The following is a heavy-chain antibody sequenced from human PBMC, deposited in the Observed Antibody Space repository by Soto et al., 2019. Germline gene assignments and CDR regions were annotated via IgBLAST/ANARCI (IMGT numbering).Heavy chain of an antibody. CDR1: GGTFSSYT. CDR2: IIPILGIA. Sequence: QVQLVQSGAEVKKPGSSVKVSCKASGGTFSSYTISWVRQAPGQGLEWMGRIIPILGIANYAQKFQGRVTITAEQPPSTAYVALGSLRSEDTAVYYCAMGYRRRTSCAGDYWGQGTLVSV. D-gene: IGHD2-2*01. J-gene: IGHJ4*02. CDR3: AMGYRRRTSCAGDY. V-gene: IGHV1-69*02.